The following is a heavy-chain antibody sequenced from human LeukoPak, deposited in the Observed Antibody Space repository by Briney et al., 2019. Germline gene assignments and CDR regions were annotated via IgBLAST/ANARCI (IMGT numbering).Heavy chain of an antibody. CDR3: ARDSSGWSRDY. V-gene: IGHV3-21*06. CDR2: INRGSNHI. Sequence: GGSLRLSCAASGFTFSAYSMSWVRQAPGKGLEWVSSINRGSNHIYYADAVKGRFTISRDNAKSSLYLQMNSLRAEDTAIYYCARDSSGWSRDYWGQGTLVTVSS. D-gene: IGHD6-19*01. CDR1: GFTFSAYS. J-gene: IGHJ4*02.